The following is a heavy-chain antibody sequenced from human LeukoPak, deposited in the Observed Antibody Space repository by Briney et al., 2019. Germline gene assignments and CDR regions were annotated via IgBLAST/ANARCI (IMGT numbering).Heavy chain of an antibody. CDR3: AREGVAAAGTSFGWFDP. D-gene: IGHD6-13*01. J-gene: IGHJ5*02. V-gene: IGHV4-31*03. CDR2: IYYSGST. Sequence: SEALSLTATVSGGSISSGGYYWGWISQHPRKGLEWIGGIYYSGSTYYNPSVKSRVTISVDTSKSQFSLKLSSMTAADTAVYYCAREGVAAAGTSFGWFDPWGQGTLVTVSS. CDR1: GGSISSGGYY.